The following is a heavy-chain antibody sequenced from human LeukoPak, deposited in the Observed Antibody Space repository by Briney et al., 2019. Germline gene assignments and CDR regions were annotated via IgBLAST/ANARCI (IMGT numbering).Heavy chain of an antibody. CDR3: AKEGPKYDSSGYYLDD. J-gene: IGHJ4*02. Sequence: GGSLRLSCAASGFTFSSYSMNWVRQAPGKGLEWVSSISSSSSYIYYADSVKGRFTISRDNSKNTLYLQMNSLKPEDTAVYYCAKEGPKYDSSGYYLDDWGQGALVTVSS. V-gene: IGHV3-21*01. CDR2: ISSSSSYI. D-gene: IGHD3-22*01. CDR1: GFTFSSYS.